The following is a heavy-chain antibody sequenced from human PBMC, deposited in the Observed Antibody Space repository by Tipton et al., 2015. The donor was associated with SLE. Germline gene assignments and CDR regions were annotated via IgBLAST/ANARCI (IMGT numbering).Heavy chain of an antibody. J-gene: IGHJ4*02. Sequence: TLSLTCTVSGGSISSHYWSWIRQPPGKGLEWIGEIIHSGSTNYNPSLKSRVTISVDTSKNQFSLKLSSVTAADTAVYYCARSYCSSTSCLYYFDYWGQGTLVTVSS. V-gene: IGHV4-34*12. D-gene: IGHD2-2*01. CDR1: GGSISSHY. CDR3: ARSYCSSTSCLYYFDY. CDR2: IIHSGST.